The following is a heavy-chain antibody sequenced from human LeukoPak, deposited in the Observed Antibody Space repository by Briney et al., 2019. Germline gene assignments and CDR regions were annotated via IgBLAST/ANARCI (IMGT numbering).Heavy chain of an antibody. CDR1: GFPFSSYG. D-gene: IGHD3-3*01. Sequence: GRSLRLSCAASGFPFSSYGMHWVRQAPGKGLEWVAVIWYDGSNKYYADSVKGRFTISRDNSKNTLYLQMNSLRAEDTAVYYCATNSDFCGGYPVYGIDVWGQGTTVTVSS. J-gene: IGHJ6*02. V-gene: IGHV3-33*01. CDR3: ATNSDFCGGYPVYGIDV. CDR2: IWYDGSNK.